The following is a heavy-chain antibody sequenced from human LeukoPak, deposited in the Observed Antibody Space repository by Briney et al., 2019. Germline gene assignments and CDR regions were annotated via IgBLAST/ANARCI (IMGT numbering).Heavy chain of an antibody. CDR3: ARVVAAAGNNWFDP. D-gene: IGHD6-25*01. CDR1: GDSITSGGYS. J-gene: IGHJ5*02. V-gene: IGHV4-30-4*07. Sequence: SETLSLTRAVSGDSITSGGYSWSWIRQTPGKGLEWIAYIHDSGSTYNNPSLKSRLSISIDTSKHQFSLKLNSVTAVDTAVYYCARVVAAAGNNWFDPWGQGTLVTVSS. CDR2: IHDSGST.